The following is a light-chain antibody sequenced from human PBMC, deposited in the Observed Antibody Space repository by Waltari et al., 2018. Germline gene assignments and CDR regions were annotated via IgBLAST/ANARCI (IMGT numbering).Light chain of an antibody. Sequence: SYVLTQPPSVSVAPGNTATIACGGNNLERKSVHWYQQKPGQTPVAVIYYDTERPSGMAERCSGSNSGSTATLTISRVEAGDEADYYCQVWDSDSDHPVFGGGTKLTVL. CDR1: NLERKS. CDR2: YDT. V-gene: IGLV3-21*04. J-gene: IGLJ3*02. CDR3: QVWDSDSDHPV.